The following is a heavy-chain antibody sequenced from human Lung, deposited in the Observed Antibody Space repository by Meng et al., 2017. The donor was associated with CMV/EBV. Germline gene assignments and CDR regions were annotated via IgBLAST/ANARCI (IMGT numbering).Heavy chain of an antibody. CDR3: ARAYCSSASCPEGD. J-gene: IGHJ4*02. CDR1: GGSLNGYY. CDR2: INYSGTT. D-gene: IGHD2-2*01. Sequence: SXTXSLXCAVYGGSLNGYYWSWIRQPPGKGLEWIAEINYSGTTNYSPSLKSRVTISLHSSKNQFSLNLNSVTAADTAVYYCARAYCSSASCPEGDWGQGSLVTVSS. V-gene: IGHV4-34*01.